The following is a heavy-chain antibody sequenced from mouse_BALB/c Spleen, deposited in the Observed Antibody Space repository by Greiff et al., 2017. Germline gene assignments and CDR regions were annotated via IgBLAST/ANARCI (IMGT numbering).Heavy chain of an antibody. J-gene: IGHJ2*01. CDR1: GYAFTNYL. V-gene: IGHV1-54*01. CDR2: INPGSGGT. CDR3: ARFGDYDDYFDY. D-gene: IGHD2-4*01. Sequence: QVQLQQSGAELVRPGTSVKVSCKASGYAFTNYLIEWVKQRPGQGLEWIGVINPGSGGTNYNEKFKGKATLTADKSSSTAYMQLSSLTSDDSAVYFCARFGDYDDYFDYWGQGTTLTVSS.